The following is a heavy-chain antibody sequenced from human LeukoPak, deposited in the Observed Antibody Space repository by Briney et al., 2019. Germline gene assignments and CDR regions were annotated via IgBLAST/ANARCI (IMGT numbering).Heavy chain of an antibody. CDR2: FDPEDGET. CDR3: ATDACGGDCYTFDY. D-gene: IGHD2-21*02. Sequence: ASVKVSCKVSGYTLTELSMHWVRQAPGKGPEWMGGFDPEDGETIYAQKFQGRVTMTEDTSTDTAYMELSSLRSEDTAVYYCATDACGGDCYTFDYWGQGTLVTVSS. V-gene: IGHV1-24*01. CDR1: GYTLTELS. J-gene: IGHJ4*02.